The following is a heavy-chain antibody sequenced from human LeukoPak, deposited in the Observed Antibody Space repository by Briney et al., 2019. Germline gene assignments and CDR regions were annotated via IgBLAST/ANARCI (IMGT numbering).Heavy chain of an antibody. CDR3: ARAYYYDSSGSYYYFDY. Sequence: PSETLSLTCTVSGGSISSGNYYWSWIRQPPGKGLEWIGYIYYSGSTNYNPSLKSRVTISVDTSKNQFSLKLSSVTAADTAVYYCARAYYYDSSGSYYYFDYWGQGTLVTVSS. CDR2: IYYSGST. J-gene: IGHJ4*02. V-gene: IGHV4-61*01. CDR1: GGSISSGNYY. D-gene: IGHD3-22*01.